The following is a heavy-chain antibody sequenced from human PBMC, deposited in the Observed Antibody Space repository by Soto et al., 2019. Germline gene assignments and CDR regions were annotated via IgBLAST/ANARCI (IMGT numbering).Heavy chain of an antibody. V-gene: IGHV2-5*02. CDR2: IYWDDDK. CDR3: AHSRYYDFWSGRPIETITYDY. J-gene: IGHJ4*02. Sequence: SGPTLVNPTQTLTLTCTFSGFSLSTSGVGVGWIRQPPGKALEWLALIYWDDDKRYSPSLKSRLTITKDTSKNQVVLTMTNMDPVDTATYYCAHSRYYDFWSGRPIETITYDYWGQGTLVTVSS. D-gene: IGHD3-3*01. CDR1: GFSLSTSGVG.